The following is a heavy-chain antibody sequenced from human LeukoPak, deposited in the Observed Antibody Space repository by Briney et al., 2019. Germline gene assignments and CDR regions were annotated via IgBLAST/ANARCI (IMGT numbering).Heavy chain of an antibody. CDR3: ARCRGGSAWYELDY. CDR1: GFTFSTHG. D-gene: IGHD6-19*01. V-gene: IGHV3-33*01. Sequence: GGSLRLSCGASGFTFSTHGMHWVRQAPGKGLEWVAVIWYDGSDKYYADSVKGRFTISRDNSKNTLFLQMNGLRAEYTAVYYCARCRGGSAWYELDYWGRGTLVTVSS. J-gene: IGHJ4*02. CDR2: IWYDGSDK.